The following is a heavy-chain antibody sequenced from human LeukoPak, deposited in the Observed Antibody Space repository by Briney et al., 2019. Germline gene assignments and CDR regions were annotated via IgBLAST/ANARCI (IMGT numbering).Heavy chain of an antibody. CDR3: ARGKSLAI. CDR1: GGSFSGYY. J-gene: IGHJ3*02. V-gene: IGHV4-34*01. CDR2: INHSGST. Sequence: KPSETLSLTCAGYGGSFSGYYWGWLRQPPGKGLEWIGEINHSGSTNYNPPLKSRVTISVDTSKNQFSLKLSSVTAADPAVYYCARGKSLAIWGQGTMVTVSS.